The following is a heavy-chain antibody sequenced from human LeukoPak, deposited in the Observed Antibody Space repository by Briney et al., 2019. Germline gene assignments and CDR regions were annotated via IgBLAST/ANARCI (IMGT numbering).Heavy chain of an antibody. CDR2: ISAYNGNT. V-gene: IGHV1-18*01. CDR1: GYTFTSYG. CDR3: ARWSRSGPYYGMDV. J-gene: IGHJ6*02. Sequence: EASAKVSCKAPGYTFTSYGISWVRQAPGQGLEWMGWISAYNGNTDYAQMLQGRVTMTTDTSTSTAYMELRSLRSDDTAVYYCARWSRSGPYYGMDVWGQGTTVTVSS.